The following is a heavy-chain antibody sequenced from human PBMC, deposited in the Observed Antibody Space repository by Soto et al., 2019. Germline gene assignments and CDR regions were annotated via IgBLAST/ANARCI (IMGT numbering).Heavy chain of an antibody. V-gene: IGHV3-21*01. D-gene: IGHD6-6*01. CDR1: GFTFSSYS. J-gene: IGHJ6*02. CDR3: ARDKLAARPYYYYGMDV. Sequence: EVQLVESGEGLVKPGGSLRLSCAASGFTFSSYSMNWVRQAPGKGLEWVSSISSSSSYIYYADSVKGRFTISRDNAKNSLYLQMNSLRAEDTAVYYCARDKLAARPYYYYGMDVWGQGTTVTVSS. CDR2: ISSSSSYI.